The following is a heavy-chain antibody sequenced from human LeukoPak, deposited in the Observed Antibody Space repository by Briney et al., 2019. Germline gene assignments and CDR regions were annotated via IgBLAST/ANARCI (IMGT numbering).Heavy chain of an antibody. CDR1: GFTFSDYS. J-gene: IGHJ4*02. Sequence: PGGSLRLSCAASGFTFSDYSMSWVRQAPGKGLEWVSGISGSSGSTFDADSVKGRFTISRDNSKNTLDLQMSSLRVDDTAVYYCVKSSQRWLRANFDYWGQGTLVTVSS. CDR3: VKSSQRWLRANFDY. V-gene: IGHV3-23*01. CDR2: ISGSSGST. D-gene: IGHD5-12*01.